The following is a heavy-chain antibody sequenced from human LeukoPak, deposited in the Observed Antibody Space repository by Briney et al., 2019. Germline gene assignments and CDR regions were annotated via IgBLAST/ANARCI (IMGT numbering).Heavy chain of an antibody. V-gene: IGHV4-4*07. CDR3: VRHGYTASHFFLDY. CDR1: TASINSYY. J-gene: IGHJ4*02. D-gene: IGHD5-18*01. CDR2: IYTTGMT. Sequence: SETLSLTCTVSTASINSYYWGWVRQPAGRGLEWIGRIYTTGMTQYDPSLRSRVTMSVDTSQKQFSLSLRSVTAADTAIYFCVRHGYTASHFFLDYWSQGALVTVSS.